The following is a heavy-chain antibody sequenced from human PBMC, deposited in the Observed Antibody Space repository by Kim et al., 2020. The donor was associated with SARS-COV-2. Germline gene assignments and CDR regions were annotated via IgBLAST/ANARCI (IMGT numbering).Heavy chain of an antibody. D-gene: IGHD3-3*01. CDR3: ARVRVLRFLVGGGMDV. Sequence: PSLKSRVTISVDTSKNQFSLKLSSVTAADTAVYYCARVRVLRFLVGGGMDVWGQGTTVTVSS. J-gene: IGHJ6*02. V-gene: IGHV4-34*01.